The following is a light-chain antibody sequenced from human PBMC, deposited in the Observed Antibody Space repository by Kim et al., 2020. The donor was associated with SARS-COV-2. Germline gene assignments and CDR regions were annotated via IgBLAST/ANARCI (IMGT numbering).Light chain of an antibody. CDR3: CSYAGSDKGV. V-gene: IGLV2-8*01. Sequence: QSALTQPPSASGSPGQSVTISCTGTSNDIGYYNYVSWYQQHPGKAPKLMIYEVSKRPSGVPDRFSGSKSGNTASLTVSGLQAEDEADYYCCSYAGSDKGVFGGGTQLTVL. CDR1: SNDIGYYNY. CDR2: EVS. J-gene: IGLJ2*01.